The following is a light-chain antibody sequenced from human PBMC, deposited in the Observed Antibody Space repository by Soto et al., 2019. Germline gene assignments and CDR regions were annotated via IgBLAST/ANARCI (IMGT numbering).Light chain of an antibody. J-gene: IGKJ1*01. CDR1: QSVSSSY. V-gene: IGKV3-20*01. CDR2: GAS. CDR3: QYYGTSPKP. Sequence: EIVLTQSPGTLSLSPGERATLSCRASQSVSSSYLAWYQQKPGQAPRLLILGASSRATGIPDRFSGSGSGTDFTLTISRLEPEDFAVYYFQYYGTSPKPFGQGTKVDIK.